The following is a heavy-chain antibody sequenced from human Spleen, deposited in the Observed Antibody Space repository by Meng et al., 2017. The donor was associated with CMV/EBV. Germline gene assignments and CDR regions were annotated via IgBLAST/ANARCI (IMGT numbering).Heavy chain of an antibody. D-gene: IGHD2-2*01. J-gene: IGHJ6*02. CDR3: AKERAYCSSTSCAYGMDV. Sequence: SLKISCAASGFTFDDYAMHWVRQAPGKGLEWVSGISWNSGSIGYADSVKGRFTISRDNSKNTLYLQMNSLRAEDTAVYYCAKERAYCSSTSCAYGMDVWGQGTTVTVSS. V-gene: IGHV3-9*01. CDR2: ISWNSGSI. CDR1: GFTFDDYA.